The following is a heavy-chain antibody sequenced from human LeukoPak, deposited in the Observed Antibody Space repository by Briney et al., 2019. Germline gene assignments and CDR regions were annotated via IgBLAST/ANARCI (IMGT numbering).Heavy chain of an antibody. D-gene: IGHD1-26*01. CDR1: GFTFRSYG. V-gene: IGHV3-30*02. CDR3: AKRGAEVGATVAPGDY. J-gene: IGHJ4*02. Sequence: GGSLRLSCAASGFTFRSYGMHWVRQAPGKGLEWLAFIRYEGSNKYYADSVKGRFTISRDNSKNTLYLQMNSLRAEDTAVYYCAKRGAEVGATVAPGDYWGQGTLVTVSS. CDR2: IRYEGSNK.